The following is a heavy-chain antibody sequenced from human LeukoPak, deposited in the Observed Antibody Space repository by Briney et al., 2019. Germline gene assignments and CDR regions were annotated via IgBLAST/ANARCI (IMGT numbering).Heavy chain of an antibody. Sequence: GGSLRLSCAASGFTFSSYWMHWVRQAPGKGLVWVSRINSDGSSTSYADSVKGRFTISRDNAKNTLYLQMNSLRADDTAVYYCASGYYYDSSGYPANDAFDIWGQGTMVTVSS. CDR1: GFTFSSYW. V-gene: IGHV3-74*01. J-gene: IGHJ3*02. CDR3: ASGYYYDSSGYPANDAFDI. D-gene: IGHD3-22*01. CDR2: INSDGSST.